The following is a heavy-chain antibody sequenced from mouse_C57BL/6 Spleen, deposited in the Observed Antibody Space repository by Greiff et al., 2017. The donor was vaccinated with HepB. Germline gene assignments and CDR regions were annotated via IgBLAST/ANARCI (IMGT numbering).Heavy chain of an antibody. J-gene: IGHJ3*01. CDR1: GFSLTSYG. CDR3: GEE. CDR2: IWGDGST. V-gene: IGHV2-3*01. Sequence: VKLMESGPGLVAPSQSLSITCTVSGFSLTSYGVSWVRQPPGKGLEWLGVIWGDGSTNYHSALISRLSISKENSKSQVFLKLNRRQKEDTATDEGGEEGGTGTLVTVSA.